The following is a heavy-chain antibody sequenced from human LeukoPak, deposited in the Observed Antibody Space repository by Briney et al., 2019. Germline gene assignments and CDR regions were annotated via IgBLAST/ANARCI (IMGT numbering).Heavy chain of an antibody. V-gene: IGHV4-39*01. D-gene: IGHD1-26*01. CDR2: IYYSGST. CDR3: AKSGGYGLIDY. Sequence: SETLSLSCAVSGYSISGSGYYLGWIRQPRGKGLEWTGNIYYSGSTYYNASLQSRVTISIDTSKNQFSLRLNSVTAADTAMYYCAKSGGYGLIDYWGQGTLVTVSS. J-gene: IGHJ4*02. CDR1: GYSISGSGYY.